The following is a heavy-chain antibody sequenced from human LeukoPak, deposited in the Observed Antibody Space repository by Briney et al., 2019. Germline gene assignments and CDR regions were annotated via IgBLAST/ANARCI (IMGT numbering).Heavy chain of an antibody. CDR2: ISSSSSYT. Sequence: GGSLRLSCAASGFTFSSYSMNWVRQAPGKGLEWVSSISSSSSYTNYADSVKGRFTISRDNAKNSLYLQMNSLRAEDTAVYYCARGSRVWFGELLFDYWGQGTLVTVSS. CDR3: ARGSRVWFGELLFDY. D-gene: IGHD3-10*01. J-gene: IGHJ4*02. V-gene: IGHV3-21*01. CDR1: GFTFSSYS.